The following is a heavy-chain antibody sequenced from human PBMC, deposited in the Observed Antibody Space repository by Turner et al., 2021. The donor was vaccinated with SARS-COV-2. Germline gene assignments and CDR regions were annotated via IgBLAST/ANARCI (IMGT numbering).Heavy chain of an antibody. CDR2: IRHSGST. CDR1: GGSFSGYY. Sequence: QVQLQQWGAGLLKPSETLSLTCVAYGGSFSGYYWRWFRQSPGKGLEWIGEIRHSGSTTYNPSLKSRVTLSVDRSKIQFSLRLSSVTAADTAVYYCARVNYGGVTVRDYYSYYGMDVWGQGTTVTVS. J-gene: IGHJ6*02. V-gene: IGHV4-34*01. D-gene: IGHD2-21*02. CDR3: ARVNYGGVTVRDYYSYYGMDV.